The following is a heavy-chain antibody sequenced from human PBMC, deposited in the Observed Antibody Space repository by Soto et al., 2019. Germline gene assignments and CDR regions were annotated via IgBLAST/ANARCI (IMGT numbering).Heavy chain of an antibody. CDR1: GFTFSRHA. J-gene: IGHJ4*02. V-gene: IGHV3-30*03. Sequence: QVQLVESGGGVVQPGKSLRLSCAASGFTFSRHALYWVRQAPGKGLEWVAVISYDGYFKYYPDSLKGRFTISRDNSKNTLYLQMNSLRPEDAAVYYCARDHGWTTEAGTGYFDFWGQGTLVTVSS. CDR3: ARDHGWTTEAGTGYFDF. CDR2: ISYDGYFK. D-gene: IGHD6-19*01.